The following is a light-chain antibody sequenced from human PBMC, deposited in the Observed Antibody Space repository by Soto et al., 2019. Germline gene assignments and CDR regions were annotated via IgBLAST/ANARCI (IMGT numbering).Light chain of an antibody. V-gene: IGLV3-10*01. CDR3: FSTDSSGDHRI. CDR1: ALPKKY. CDR2: EDN. Sequence: SYELTQPPSVSVSPGQTARITCSGDALPKKYAYWYQQKSGQAPVLVIYEDNKRPSGIPERFSGSSSGTLATLTISGAQVEDEADYYCFSTDSSGDHRIFGRGTKLTVL. J-gene: IGLJ2*01.